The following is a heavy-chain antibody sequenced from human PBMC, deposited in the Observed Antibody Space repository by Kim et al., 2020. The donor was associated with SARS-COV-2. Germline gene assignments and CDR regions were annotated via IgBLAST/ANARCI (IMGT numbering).Heavy chain of an antibody. J-gene: IGHJ4*02. Sequence: YFNPSLTSRGTISVDTSKKQFSLKLTSVTAADTAVYYCARRSRGDGSPGYWGQGTLVTVSS. V-gene: IGHV4-39*01. D-gene: IGHD3-16*01. CDR3: ARRSRGDGSPGY.